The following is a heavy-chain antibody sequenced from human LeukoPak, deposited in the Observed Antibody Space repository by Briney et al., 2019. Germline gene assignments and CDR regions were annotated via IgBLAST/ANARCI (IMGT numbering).Heavy chain of an antibody. CDR3: ARGHCSGYLDWYFDL. V-gene: IGHV4-59*01. Sequence: SETLSLTCTVSGGSISSYYWSWIRQPPGKGLEWIGYIYYSGSTNYNPSLKSRVTISVDTSKNQFSLKLSSVTAADTAVYYCARGHCSGYLDWYFDLWGRGTLVTVSS. CDR1: GGSISSYY. D-gene: IGHD3-22*01. J-gene: IGHJ2*01. CDR2: IYYSGST.